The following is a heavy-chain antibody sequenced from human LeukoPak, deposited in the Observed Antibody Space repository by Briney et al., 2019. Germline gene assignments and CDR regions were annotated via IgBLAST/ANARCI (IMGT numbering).Heavy chain of an antibody. CDR2: INPSGGST. V-gene: IGHV1-46*01. D-gene: IGHD5-18*01. CDR1: GYTFTSYY. Sequence: ASVKVSCKASGYTFTSYYMRWVRQAPGQGLEWMGIINPSGGSTSYAQKFQGRVTMTRDMSTSTVYMELSSLRSEDTAVYYCAREPPYSYGLIYYYYMDVWGKGTTVTVSS. CDR3: AREPPYSYGLIYYYYMDV. J-gene: IGHJ6*03.